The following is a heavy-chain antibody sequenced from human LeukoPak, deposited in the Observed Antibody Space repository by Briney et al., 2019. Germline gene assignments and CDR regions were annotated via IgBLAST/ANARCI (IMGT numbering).Heavy chain of an antibody. Sequence: GGSLRLSCAASGFTFSSYGMHWVRQAPGKGLEWVAVIWYDGSNKYYADSVKGRFTISRDNSKNTLYLQINSLRAEDTAVYYCARDGIAVAGDKFDYWGQGTLVTVSS. D-gene: IGHD6-19*01. CDR3: ARDGIAVAGDKFDY. CDR1: GFTFSSYG. V-gene: IGHV3-33*01. J-gene: IGHJ4*02. CDR2: IWYDGSNK.